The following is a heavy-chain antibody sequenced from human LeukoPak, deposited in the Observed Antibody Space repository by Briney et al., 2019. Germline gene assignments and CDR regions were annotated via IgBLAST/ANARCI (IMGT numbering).Heavy chain of an antibody. CDR3: ARRGEAYNFDY. D-gene: IGHD3-16*01. CDR1: GYTFTGHY. CDR2: INPNNGDT. Sequence: ASVKVSCKASGYTFTGHYLHWVRQAPGQGLEWMGWINPNNGDTNYAQKFQGRVTMTRDTSISTAYMELSSLRSDDTAVYYCARRGEAYNFDYWGQGTLVTVSS. V-gene: IGHV1-2*02. J-gene: IGHJ4*02.